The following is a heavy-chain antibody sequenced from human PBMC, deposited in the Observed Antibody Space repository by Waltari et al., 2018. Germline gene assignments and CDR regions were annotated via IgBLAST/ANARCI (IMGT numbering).Heavy chain of an antibody. CDR1: GYTFTSYD. D-gene: IGHD5-12*01. J-gene: IGHJ6*02. V-gene: IGHV1-8*03. CDR3: ARGDPIVATIRWYYYYGMDV. CDR2: MNPNSGNT. Sequence: QVQLVQSGAEVKKPGASVKVSCKASGYTFTSYDINWVRQATGQGLGWMGWMNPNSGNTGYAQKFQGRVTITRNTSISTAYMELSSLRSEDTAVYYCARGDPIVATIRWYYYYGMDVWGQGTTVTVSS.